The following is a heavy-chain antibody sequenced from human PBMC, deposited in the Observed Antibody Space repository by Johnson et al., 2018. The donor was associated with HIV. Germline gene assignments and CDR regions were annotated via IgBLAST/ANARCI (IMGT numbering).Heavy chain of an antibody. CDR2: ISSSGSTI. CDR3: ARDRGYWDAFDI. CDR1: GFTFSDYY. V-gene: IGHV3-11*04. J-gene: IGHJ3*02. D-gene: IGHD3-22*01. Sequence: QVQLVESGGGLVKPGGSLRLSCAASGFTFSDYYMSWIRQAPGKGPDWVSYISSSGSTIYYADSVKGRFSISRDNAKQSLYLQMNSLRAEDTAVYYCARDRGYWDAFDIWGQGTMVTVSS.